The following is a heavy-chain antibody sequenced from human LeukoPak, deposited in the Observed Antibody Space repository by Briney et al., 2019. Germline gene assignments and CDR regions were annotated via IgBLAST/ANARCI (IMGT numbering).Heavy chain of an antibody. CDR3: ARSANTRASFDY. CDR2: IYSSGRT. J-gene: IGHJ4*02. CDR1: GGSISSYY. V-gene: IGHV4-59*01. Sequence: PSETLSLTCTVSGGSISSYYWSWIRQPPGKGLEWIGYIYSSGRTNYSPSLKSRVTISVDASKNHFSLKLNSVTAADTAVYFCARSANTRASFDYWGQGTLVTVSS.